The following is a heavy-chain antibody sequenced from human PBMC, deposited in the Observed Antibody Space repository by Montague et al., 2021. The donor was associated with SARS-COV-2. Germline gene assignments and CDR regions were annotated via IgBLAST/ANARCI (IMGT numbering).Heavy chain of an antibody. Sequence: TLSLTCTVPGGSISSGSHYWSWIRQPAGKGLEWIGRIDTSGNTKYXSSLKSRVTISVDTSKNQFSLKLSSVTAADTAVYYCARRIDYYGIDVWGQGTTVTVSS. D-gene: IGHD1-26*01. CDR3: ARRIDYYGIDV. CDR2: IDTSGNT. V-gene: IGHV4-61*02. CDR1: GGSISSGSHY. J-gene: IGHJ6*02.